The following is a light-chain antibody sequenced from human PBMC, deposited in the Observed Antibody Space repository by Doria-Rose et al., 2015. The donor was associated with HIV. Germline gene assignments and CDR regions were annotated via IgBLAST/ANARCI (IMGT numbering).Light chain of an antibody. CDR2: DGS. V-gene: IGKV3-20*01. Sequence: EIVLTQSPGTLSLSPGERATLSCRASQSFSSTYLAWYQQKPGQAPSLLIYDGSTRATGIPDRFSASGPGTDFTLTINRLEPEDFAVYYCQQYGSLSAITFGQGTRLEIK. CDR3: QQYGSLSAIT. CDR1: QSFSSTY. J-gene: IGKJ5*01.